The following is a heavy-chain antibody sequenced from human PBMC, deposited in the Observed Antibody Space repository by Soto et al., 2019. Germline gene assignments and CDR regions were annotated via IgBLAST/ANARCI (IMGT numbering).Heavy chain of an antibody. J-gene: IGHJ4*02. Sequence: QVQLQESGPGLVKPSETLSLTCTVSGGSITSYYWSWIRQPPGKGLEWIGYIFYSGATNYNPSLKSRVTISVDTSKNHFSLRLSSVTAADTVVYYGARVIAAAGTRSHEYWGQGTLVTVSS. V-gene: IGHV4-59*01. CDR2: IFYSGAT. CDR3: ARVIAAAGTRSHEY. CDR1: GGSITSYY. D-gene: IGHD6-13*01.